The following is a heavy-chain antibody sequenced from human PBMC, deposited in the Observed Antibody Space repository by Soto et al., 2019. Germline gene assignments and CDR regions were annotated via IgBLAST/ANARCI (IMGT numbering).Heavy chain of an antibody. V-gene: IGHV4-30-4*01. CDR1: GGSISSGYYY. J-gene: IGHJ6*02. Sequence: PSETLSLTGSVSGGSISSGYYYWSCIRQPPAKCLDRIGSIHHFGNTYYNPPLKSRLIISIDTSKNKSSLKVGSLNSADTAVYSCASYSLYGMDVWGQGATVTVSS. CDR3: ASYSLYGMDV. CDR2: IHHFGNT. D-gene: IGHD2-21*01.